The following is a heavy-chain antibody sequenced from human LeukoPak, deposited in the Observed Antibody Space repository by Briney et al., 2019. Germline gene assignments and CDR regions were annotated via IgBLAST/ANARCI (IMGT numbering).Heavy chain of an antibody. V-gene: IGHV3-48*04. J-gene: IGHJ4*02. Sequence: GGSLRLSCAASGFTFSSYSMNWVRQAPGKGLEWVSYISSSGSTIYYADSVKGRFTISRDNAKNSLYLQMNSLRAEDTAVYYCARGRDGYNSYYFDYWGQGTLVTVSS. D-gene: IGHD5-24*01. CDR2: ISSSGSTI. CDR1: GFTFSSYS. CDR3: ARGRDGYNSYYFDY.